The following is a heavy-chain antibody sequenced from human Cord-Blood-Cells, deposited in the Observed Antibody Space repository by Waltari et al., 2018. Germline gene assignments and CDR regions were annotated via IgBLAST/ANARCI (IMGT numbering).Heavy chain of an antibody. CDR1: GFTFSSYA. V-gene: IGHV3-30-3*01. Sequence: QVQLVESGGGVVQPGRSLRLSCAASGFTFSSYAMHWVRQAPGKGLEWVAVISYDGSNKYYADSVKGRFTISRDNSKNMLYLQMNSLRAEDTAVYYCARSLDYWGQGTLVTVSS. J-gene: IGHJ4*02. CDR2: ISYDGSNK. CDR3: ARSLDY.